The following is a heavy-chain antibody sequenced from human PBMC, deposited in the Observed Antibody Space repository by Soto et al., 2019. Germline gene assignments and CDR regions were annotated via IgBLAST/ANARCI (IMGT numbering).Heavy chain of an antibody. CDR3: ARDGGIVVVTANYYYYGMDV. V-gene: IGHV1-69*06. Sequence: ASVKVSCKASGGTFSSYAISWVRQAPGQGLEWMGGIIPIFGTANYAQKFQGRVTITADKSTSTAYMELSSLRSEDTAVYYCARDGGIVVVTANYYYYGMDVWGQGTTVTV. J-gene: IGHJ6*02. CDR1: GGTFSSYA. CDR2: IIPIFGTA. D-gene: IGHD2-21*02.